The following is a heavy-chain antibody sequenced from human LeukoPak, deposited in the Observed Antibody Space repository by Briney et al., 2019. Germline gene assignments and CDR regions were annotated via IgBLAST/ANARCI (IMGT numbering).Heavy chain of an antibody. CDR2: INHSGST. CDR1: GGSFSGYY. V-gene: IGHV4-34*01. Sequence: SETLSLTCAVYGGSFSGYYWSWIRQPPRKGLEWIGEINHSGSTNYNPSLKSRVTISVDTSKNQFSLKLSSVTAADTAVYYCARGRQNDYWGQGTLVTVSS. CDR3: ARGRQNDY. J-gene: IGHJ4*02.